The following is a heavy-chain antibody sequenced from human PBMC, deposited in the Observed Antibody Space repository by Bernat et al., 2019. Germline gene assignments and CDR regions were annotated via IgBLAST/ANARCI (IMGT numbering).Heavy chain of an antibody. CDR1: GFTFSNYD. J-gene: IGHJ4*02. D-gene: IGHD3-9*01. CDR2: ISYDGSNK. V-gene: IGHV3-30*18. CDR3: AKGGDILTGYYGPFDY. Sequence: VQLLESGGDLVQPGGSLRLSCAASGFTFSNYDMGWVRQAPGKGLEWVVVISYDGSNKYYADSVKGRFTISRDNSKNTLYLQMNSLRAEDTAVYYCAKGGDILTGYYGPFDYWGQGTLVTVSS.